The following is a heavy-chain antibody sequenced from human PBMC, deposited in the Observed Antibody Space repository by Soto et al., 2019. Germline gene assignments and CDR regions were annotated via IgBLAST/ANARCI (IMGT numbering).Heavy chain of an antibody. CDR1: DLRFSSNR. Sequence: PGGPLRLSFADSDLRFSSNRMSGVRKTPGKGLEWVEAITPTADRTYYADSVTGRFTISRDNSKKTHYLQMTSLRAEDTAMYYCATMNGYFEYWGQGTPVTVSS. CDR2: ITPTADRT. D-gene: IGHD3-22*01. CDR3: ATMNGYFEY. V-gene: IGHV3-23*01. J-gene: IGHJ4*02.